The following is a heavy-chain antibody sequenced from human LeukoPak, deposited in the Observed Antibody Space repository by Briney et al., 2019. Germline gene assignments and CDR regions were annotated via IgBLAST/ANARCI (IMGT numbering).Heavy chain of an antibody. V-gene: IGHV1-18*01. Sequence: ASVKVSCKASGYTFTSYGISWVRQAPGQGLEWMGWFNSDTGNTDYSQKFQGRVTISRDTSANTAYMELNRLRLEDTAVFYCVRGGPNKSGWTLDYWGQGTLVTVSS. CDR2: FNSDTGNT. CDR1: GYTFTSYG. CDR3: VRGGPNKSGWTLDY. D-gene: IGHD6-19*01. J-gene: IGHJ4*02.